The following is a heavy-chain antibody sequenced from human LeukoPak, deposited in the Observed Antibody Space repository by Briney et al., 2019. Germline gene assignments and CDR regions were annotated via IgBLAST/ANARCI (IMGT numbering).Heavy chain of an antibody. V-gene: IGHV1-18*01. CDR3: AKSPPVAGSWFDP. J-gene: IGHJ5*02. CDR2: ISAYNGNT. CDR1: GYTFTSYG. Sequence: ASVKVSCKASGYTFTSYGISWVRQAPGQGLEWMGWISAYNGNTNYAQKLQGRVTMTTDTSTSTAYMEPRSLRSDDTAVYYCAKSPPVAGSWFDPWGQGTLVTVSS. D-gene: IGHD6-19*01.